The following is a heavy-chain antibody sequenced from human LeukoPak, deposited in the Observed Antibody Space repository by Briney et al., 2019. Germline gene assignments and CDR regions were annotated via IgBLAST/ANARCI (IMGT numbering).Heavy chain of an antibody. CDR3: ARDGQAADY. Sequence: SETLSLTCTVSGGSISSGRYYWGWIRQPPGKDLEWLGTFFYSATTYYNPSLKSRASMLVDTSKNQFSLKLTSVTAADTAVYYCARDGQAADYWGQGTLVTVSS. J-gene: IGHJ4*02. CDR2: FFYSATT. V-gene: IGHV4-39*07. CDR1: GGSISSGRYY.